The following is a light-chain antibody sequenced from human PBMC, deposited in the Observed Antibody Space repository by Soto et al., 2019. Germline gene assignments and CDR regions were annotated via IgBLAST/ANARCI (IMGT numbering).Light chain of an antibody. CDR1: QSVDRY. CDR2: AAS. V-gene: IGKV1-39*01. J-gene: IGKJ1*01. Sequence: DIQMTQSPSTLSASVGDRVSITFRASQSVDRYLAWYQQKPGKAPKLLIYAASSLQSGVPSRFSGSGSETDFTLTISSLQPEDFATYSCQKSYSTTWTCGQGTKGAIK. CDR3: QKSYSTTWT.